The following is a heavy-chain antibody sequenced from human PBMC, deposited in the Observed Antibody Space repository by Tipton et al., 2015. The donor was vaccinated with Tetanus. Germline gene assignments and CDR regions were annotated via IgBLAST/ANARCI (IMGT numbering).Heavy chain of an antibody. Sequence: TLSLTCTVSGDSMSSSGYYWVWIRQPPGKGLEWIGSIYFSGRSYYNPSLKSRVTISVDTSKNQFSLKLSSVTAADTAVYYCARRWLVGNGLDVWGQGTTVTVSS. CDR1: GDSMSSSGYY. D-gene: IGHD5-24*01. V-gene: IGHV4-39*01. J-gene: IGHJ6*02. CDR3: ARRWLVGNGLDV. CDR2: IYFSGRS.